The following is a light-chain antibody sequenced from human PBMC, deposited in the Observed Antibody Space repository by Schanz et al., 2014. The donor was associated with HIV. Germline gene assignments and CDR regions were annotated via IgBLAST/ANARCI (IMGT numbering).Light chain of an antibody. CDR1: QSINSG. Sequence: DIQMTQSPSTLSASVGDRVSITCRSSQSINSGLAWYQQRPGKAPKVLIYAASSLQRGAPSRFSGSGSGTEFTLTISSLQPEDFATYYCQQYNNYPLTFGLGTKVAIK. CDR2: AAS. V-gene: IGKV1-5*01. J-gene: IGKJ1*01. CDR3: QQYNNYPLT.